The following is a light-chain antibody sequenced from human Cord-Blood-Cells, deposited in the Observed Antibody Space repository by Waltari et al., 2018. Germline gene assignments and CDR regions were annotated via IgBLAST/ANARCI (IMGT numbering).Light chain of an antibody. CDR3: CSYAGSYTV. Sequence: QSALTQPRLVSGSPGQSVTISCTGTSSDVGGYNYVSWYQQHPGKAPKLMIYDVSQRPSGVPDRFSGSKSGNTASLTISGLQAEDEADYYCCSYAGSYTVFGGGTKLTVL. CDR2: DVS. J-gene: IGLJ2*01. V-gene: IGLV2-11*01. CDR1: SSDVGGYNY.